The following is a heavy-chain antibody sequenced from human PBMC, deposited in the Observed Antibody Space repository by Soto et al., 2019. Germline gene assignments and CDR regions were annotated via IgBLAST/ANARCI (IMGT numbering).Heavy chain of an antibody. CDR2: IPYSGSA. V-gene: IGHV4-61*01. J-gene: IGHJ5*02. CDR1: GGSVSSGSHY. CDR3: ARRRIPQNWFDP. D-gene: IGHD2-21*01. Sequence: QLQLQESGPGLVKPSETLSLTCTVSGGSVSSGSHYWSWIRQPPGKGLEWIGYIPYSGSAKYDPSLKSRVTISVDTAKNQFSLKLSSVTAADTAVYYCARRRIPQNWFDPWGQGTLVTVSS.